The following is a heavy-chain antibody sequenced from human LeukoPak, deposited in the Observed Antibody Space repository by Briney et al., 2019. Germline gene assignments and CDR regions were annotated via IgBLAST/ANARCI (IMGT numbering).Heavy chain of an antibody. J-gene: IGHJ2*01. D-gene: IGHD2-15*01. CDR2: IYYSGST. V-gene: IGHV4-59*01. CDR3: ARGIGGLPQGLLYWYFDL. CDR1: GGSISSSY. Sequence: PSETLSLTCTVSGGSISSSYWSWIRQPPGEGLEWIGYIYYSGSTNYNPSLKSRVTISVDTSKKQLSLKLNSVTAADTAVYYCARGIGGLPQGLLYWYFDLWGRGTLVTVSS.